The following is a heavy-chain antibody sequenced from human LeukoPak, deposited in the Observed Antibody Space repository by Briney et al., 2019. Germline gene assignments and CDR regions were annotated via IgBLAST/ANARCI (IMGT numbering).Heavy chain of an antibody. D-gene: IGHD3-10*01. Sequence: GGSLRLSCAASGFTFSSYEMNWVRQAPGKGLEWVSYFSSSGSTIYYADSVKGRFTISRDNAKNSLYLQMNSLRAEDTAVYYCASEVSGSTDYWGQGTLVTVSS. J-gene: IGHJ4*02. CDR2: FSSSGSTI. CDR1: GFTFSSYE. V-gene: IGHV3-48*03. CDR3: ASEVSGSTDY.